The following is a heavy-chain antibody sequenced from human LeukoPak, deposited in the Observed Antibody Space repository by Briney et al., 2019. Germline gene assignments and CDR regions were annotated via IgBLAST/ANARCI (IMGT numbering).Heavy chain of an antibody. CDR2: TYYRSKWYN. V-gene: IGHV6-1*01. D-gene: IGHD2-2*01. CDR3: ARDPVPKNAGWYLDL. CDR1: GDSVASNSAA. Sequence: SQTLSLTCAISGDSVASNSAAWNWIRQSPSRGLEWLGRTYYRSKWYNAYAVSVKSRISIKPNTTKNQVSLQLNSVTPEDTAVYYGARDPVPKNAGWYLDLWGRGTFVTVS. J-gene: IGHJ2*01.